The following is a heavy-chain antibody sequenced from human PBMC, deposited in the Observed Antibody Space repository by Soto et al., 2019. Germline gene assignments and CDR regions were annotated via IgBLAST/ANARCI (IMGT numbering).Heavy chain of an antibody. CDR1: GFTFSSYA. D-gene: IGHD2-21*02. J-gene: IGHJ4*02. CDR3: AKSEVSGGNSYYFDY. Sequence: GGSLRLSCAASGFTFSSYAMSWVRQAPGKGLEWVSAISGSGGSTYYADSVKGRFTISRDNSKNTLYLQMNSLRAEDTAVYYCAKSEVSGGNSYYFDYWGQGTLVTVSS. CDR2: ISGSGGST. V-gene: IGHV3-23*01.